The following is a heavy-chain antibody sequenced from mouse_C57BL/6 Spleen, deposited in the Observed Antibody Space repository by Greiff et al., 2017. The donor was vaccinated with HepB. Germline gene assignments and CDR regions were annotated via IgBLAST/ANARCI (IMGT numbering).Heavy chain of an antibody. CDR1: GFTFSNYW. D-gene: IGHD6-1*01. CDR3: TGASWAWFAY. CDR2: IRLKSDNYAT. V-gene: IGHV6-3*01. Sequence: EVKLVESGGGLVQPGGSMKLSCVASGFTFSNYWMNWVRQSPEKGLEWVAQIRLKSDNYATHYAESVKGRFTISRDDSKSSVYLQMNNLRAEDTGIYYCTGASWAWFAYWGQGTLVTVSA. J-gene: IGHJ3*01.